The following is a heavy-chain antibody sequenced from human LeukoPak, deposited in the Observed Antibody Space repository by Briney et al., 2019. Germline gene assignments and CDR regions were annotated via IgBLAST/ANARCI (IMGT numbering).Heavy chain of an antibody. Sequence: SETLSLTCTVSGGSISSYYWSWIRQPPGKGLEWIGYIYYSGSTNYNPSLTSRVTISVDTSKNQFSLKLSSVTAADTAVYYCARSDTAMVNWFDPWGQGTLVTVSS. CDR3: ARSDTAMVNWFDP. CDR2: IYYSGST. J-gene: IGHJ5*02. D-gene: IGHD5-18*01. CDR1: GGSISSYY. V-gene: IGHV4-59*01.